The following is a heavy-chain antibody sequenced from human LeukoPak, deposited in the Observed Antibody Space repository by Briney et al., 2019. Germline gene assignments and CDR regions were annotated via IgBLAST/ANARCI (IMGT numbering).Heavy chain of an antibody. J-gene: IGHJ6*03. CDR1: GGSFSGYY. D-gene: IGHD3-9*01. Sequence: LSLTCAVYGGSFSGYYWSWIRQPPGKGLEWVSYISSSGSTIYYADSVKGRFTISRDNAKNSLYLQMNSLRAEDTAVYYCARDPALNYDILTGYTSPYYYYYMDVWGKGTTVTVSS. V-gene: IGHV3-11*04. CDR2: ISSSGSTI. CDR3: ARDPALNYDILTGYTSPYYYYYMDV.